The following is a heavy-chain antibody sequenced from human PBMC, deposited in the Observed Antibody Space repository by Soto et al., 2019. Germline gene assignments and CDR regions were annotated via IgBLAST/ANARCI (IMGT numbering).Heavy chain of an antibody. CDR1: GYTFTSYG. J-gene: IGHJ2*01. V-gene: IGHV1-18*01. CDR3: ARWSSSSSFWYFDL. Sequence: GASVKVSCKASGYTFTSYGISWGRQAPGQGLEWMGWISAYNGNTNYAQKLQGRVTMTTDTSTSTAYMELRSLRSDDTAVYYCARWSSSSSFWYFDLWGRGTPVPVYS. D-gene: IGHD6-6*01. CDR2: ISAYNGNT.